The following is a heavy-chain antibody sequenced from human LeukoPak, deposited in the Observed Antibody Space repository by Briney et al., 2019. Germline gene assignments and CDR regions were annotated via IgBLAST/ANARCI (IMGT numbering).Heavy chain of an antibody. Sequence: GGSLRLSCAASGVTFRNYWMHWVRQAPGQGLVWVSRINEDGGRTDHAETVRGRFTISRDSGTNTVYLQMSSLGAEETAVYFCVKDLVAPVDSWGQRTQPTAPS. CDR2: INEDGGRT. CDR3: VKDLVAPVDS. CDR1: GVTFRNYW. D-gene: IGHD2-15*01. J-gene: IGHJ1*01. V-gene: IGHV3-74*01.